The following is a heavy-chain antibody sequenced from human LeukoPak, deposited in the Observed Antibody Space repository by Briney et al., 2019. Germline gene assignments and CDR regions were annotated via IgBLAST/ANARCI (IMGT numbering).Heavy chain of an antibody. CDR3: ARRAGGYSHPYDY. J-gene: IGHJ4*02. Sequence: GGSLRLSCAVSGVTVSGNYMSWVRQAPGKGLEWVSLIYSGGTTYYADSVKGRVTISRDNSKNTLYLQMNSLRAEDTAVYYCARRAGGYSHPYDYWGQGILVTVSS. V-gene: IGHV3-53*01. CDR2: IYSGGTT. D-gene: IGHD4-23*01. CDR1: GVTVSGNY.